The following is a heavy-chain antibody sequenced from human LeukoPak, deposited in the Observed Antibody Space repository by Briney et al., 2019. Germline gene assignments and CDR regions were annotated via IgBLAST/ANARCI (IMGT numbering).Heavy chain of an antibody. CDR3: ARAYSSSWYLNWFDP. D-gene: IGHD6-13*01. J-gene: IGHJ5*02. CDR1: GGSISSSSYY. CDR2: IYYSGST. V-gene: IGHV4-39*01. Sequence: PSETLSLTCTVSGGSISSSSYYWGWIRQPPGKGLEWIGSIYYSGSTYYNPSLKSRVTISGDTSKNQFSLKLSSVTAADTAIYYCARAYSSSWYLNWFDPWGQGTLVTVSS.